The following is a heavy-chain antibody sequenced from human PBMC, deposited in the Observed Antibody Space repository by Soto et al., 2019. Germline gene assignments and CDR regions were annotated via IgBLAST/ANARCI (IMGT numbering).Heavy chain of an antibody. CDR3: AREVDSHAFRGLDL. D-gene: IGHD5-18*01. V-gene: IGHV1-46*04. J-gene: IGHJ5*02. CDR1: GYTFTTYY. Sequence: GASVKVSCKASGYTFTTYYMHWVRQAPGQGLEWMGVINPGGGRTNYPTSVRGRFTVSRDMSKSTIFLQMNNLRIDDSAIYSCAREVDSHAFRGLDLWCQGTPVTVAS. CDR2: INPGGGRT.